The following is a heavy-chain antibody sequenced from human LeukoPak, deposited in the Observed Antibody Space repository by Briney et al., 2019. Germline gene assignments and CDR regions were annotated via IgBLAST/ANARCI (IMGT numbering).Heavy chain of an antibody. J-gene: IGHJ4*02. CDR2: ISWNSGSI. V-gene: IGHV3-9*01. CDR1: GFTFDDYA. Sequence: GGSLRLSCAASGFTFDDYAMHWVRQAPGKGLEWVSGISWNSGSIGYADSVKGRFTISRDNAKNSLYLQMNSLRAEDTALYYCAKDMYSSGWSPVYWGQGTLVTVSS. CDR3: AKDMYSSGWSPVY. D-gene: IGHD6-19*01.